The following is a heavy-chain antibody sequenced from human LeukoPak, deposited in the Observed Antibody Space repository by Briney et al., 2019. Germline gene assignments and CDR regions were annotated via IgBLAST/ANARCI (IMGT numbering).Heavy chain of an antibody. V-gene: IGHV5-51*01. CDR1: GYSFTSYW. J-gene: IGHJ4*02. D-gene: IGHD3-10*01. CDR3: ARAYGSGSYYNLIPPYYFDY. CDR2: IYPGDSDT. Sequence: GESLKISCKGSGYSFTSYWIGRVRQMPRKGLEWMGIIYPGDSDTRFSPFFQGQVTISADKSISTAYLQWSSLKASDTAMYYCARAYGSGSYYNLIPPYYFDYWGQGTLVTVSS.